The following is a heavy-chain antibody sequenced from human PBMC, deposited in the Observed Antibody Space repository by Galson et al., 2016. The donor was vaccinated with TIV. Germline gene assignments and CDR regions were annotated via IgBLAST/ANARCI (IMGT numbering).Heavy chain of an antibody. V-gene: IGHV3-21*01. CDR1: GFTFSSST. CDR3: ASQRPAYSSSWYHFDD. CDR2: ISGGRSYI. D-gene: IGHD6-13*01. Sequence: SLRLSCAASGFTFSSSTMNWVRQAPGKGLEWVSSISGGRSYIYYADSVKGRFTVSRDNAKKSLYLQMNVLRVEDSGVYFCASQRPAYSSSWYHFDDWGQRTPVTVSS. J-gene: IGHJ4*02.